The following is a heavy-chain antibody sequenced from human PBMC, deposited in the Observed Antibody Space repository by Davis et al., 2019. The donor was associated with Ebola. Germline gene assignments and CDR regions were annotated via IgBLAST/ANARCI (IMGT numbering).Heavy chain of an antibody. D-gene: IGHD3-22*01. Sequence: GESLKISCEASGFTFSTYSMNWVRQAPGKGLEWVSSISSSSYYIYYSDSLKGRFTISRDNAKNSLYLQINSLRAEDTAVYHCARGGYYDSSGYSHDAFDIWGQGTMVTVSS. CDR2: ISSSSYYI. CDR1: GFTFSTYS. J-gene: IGHJ3*02. CDR3: ARGGYYDSSGYSHDAFDI. V-gene: IGHV3-21*01.